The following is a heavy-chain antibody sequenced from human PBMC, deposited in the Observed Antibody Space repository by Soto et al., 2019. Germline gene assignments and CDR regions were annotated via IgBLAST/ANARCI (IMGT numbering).Heavy chain of an antibody. V-gene: IGHV3-11*01. J-gene: IGHJ6*02. D-gene: IGHD6-13*01. Sequence: QVQLVESGGGLVKPGGSLRLSCAASGFTFSDYYTSWIRQAPGKGLEWVSYISSSGSTIYYADSVKGRFTISRDNAKNSLYLQMNSLRAEDTAVYYCARRPRSSSWYYYYGMDVWGQGTTVTVSS. CDR3: ARRPRSSSWYYYYGMDV. CDR2: ISSSGSTI. CDR1: GFTFSDYY.